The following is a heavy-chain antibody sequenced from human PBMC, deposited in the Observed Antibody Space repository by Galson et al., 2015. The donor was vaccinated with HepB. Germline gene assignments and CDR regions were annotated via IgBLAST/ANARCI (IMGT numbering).Heavy chain of an antibody. CDR2: INADNGNT. Sequence: QSGAEVKKPGESLRISCKASGYTFTSYAMHWVRQAPGQRLEWMGWINADNGNTKYSQKFQGRVTITRDTSASTAYMELSSLRSEDTAVYYCARSPGVILHPFDYWGQGTLVTVSS. D-gene: IGHD3-10*01. CDR1: GYTFTSYA. CDR3: ARSPGVILHPFDY. J-gene: IGHJ4*02. V-gene: IGHV1-3*01.